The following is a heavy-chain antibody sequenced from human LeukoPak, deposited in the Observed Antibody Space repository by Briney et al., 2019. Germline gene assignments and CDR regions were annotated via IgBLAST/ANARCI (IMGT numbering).Heavy chain of an antibody. D-gene: IGHD3-10*01. Sequence: SETLSLTCTVSGGSISDSTYYWGWIRQPPGKGLEWIGSIYYSGSTYYNPSLKSRVTISVDTSKNQFSLKLSSVNAADTAVYYCAKNRAGDWFDPWGQGTLVTVSS. J-gene: IGHJ5*02. CDR2: IYYSGST. V-gene: IGHV4-39*07. CDR3: AKNRAGDWFDP. CDR1: GGSISDSTYY.